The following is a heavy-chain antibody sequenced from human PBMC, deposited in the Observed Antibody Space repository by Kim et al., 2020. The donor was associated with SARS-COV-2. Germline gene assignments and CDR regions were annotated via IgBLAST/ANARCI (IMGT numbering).Heavy chain of an antibody. D-gene: IGHD3-10*01. Sequence: GGSLRLSCAASGFTFDDYTMHWVRQAPGKGLEWVSLISWDGGSTYYADSVKGRFTISRDNSKNSLYLQMNSLRTEDTALYYCAKGRHGSDYYYGMDVWGQGTTVTVSS. CDR2: ISWDGGST. CDR3: AKGRHGSDYYYGMDV. CDR1: GFTFDDYT. V-gene: IGHV3-43*01. J-gene: IGHJ6*02.